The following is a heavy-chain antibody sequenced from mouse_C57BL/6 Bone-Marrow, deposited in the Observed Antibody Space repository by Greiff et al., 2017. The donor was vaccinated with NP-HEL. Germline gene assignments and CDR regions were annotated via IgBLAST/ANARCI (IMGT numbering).Heavy chain of an antibody. CDR2: IYPSDSET. V-gene: IGHV1-61*01. Sequence: VQLQQPGAELVRPGSSVKLSCKASGYTFTSYWMDWVKQRPGQGLEWIGNIYPSDSETHYNQKFKDKATLTVDKSSSTAYMQLSSLTSEASAVYYGARHYDYDEGAYFDYWGQGTTLTVSS. CDR3: ARHYDYDEGAYFDY. CDR1: GYTFTSYW. J-gene: IGHJ2*01. D-gene: IGHD2-4*01.